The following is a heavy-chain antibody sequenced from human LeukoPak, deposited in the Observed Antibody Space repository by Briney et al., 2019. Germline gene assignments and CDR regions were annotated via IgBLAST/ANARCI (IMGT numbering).Heavy chain of an antibody. CDR2: INPNSGGT. V-gene: IGHV1-2*02. D-gene: IGHD3-9*01. CDR1: GGTFSSYA. Sequence: ASVKVSCKASGGTFSSYAISWVRQAPGQGLEWMGWINPNSGGTNYAQKFQGRVTMTRDTSISTAYMELSRLRSDDTAVYYCARGSVLRYFDWGIYWGQGTLVTVSS. J-gene: IGHJ4*02. CDR3: ARGSVLRYFDWGIY.